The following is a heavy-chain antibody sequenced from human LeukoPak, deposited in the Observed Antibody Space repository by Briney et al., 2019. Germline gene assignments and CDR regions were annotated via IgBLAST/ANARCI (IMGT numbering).Heavy chain of an antibody. CDR1: GFTVSSNY. CDR3: AKDLLEDGTGYYPNWLDP. CDR2: IYSGGST. J-gene: IGHJ5*02. D-gene: IGHD3-22*01. Sequence: PGGSLRLSCAASGFTVSSNYMSWVRQAPGKGLEWVSVIYSGGSTYYADSVKGRFTISRDNSKNTLSLQMNSLRAEDTAVYYCAKDLLEDGTGYYPNWLDPWGQGTLVTVSS. V-gene: IGHV3-53*05.